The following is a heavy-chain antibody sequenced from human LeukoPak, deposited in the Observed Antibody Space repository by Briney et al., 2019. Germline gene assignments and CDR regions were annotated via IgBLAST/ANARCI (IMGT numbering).Heavy chain of an antibody. J-gene: IGHJ4*02. CDR1: GYTFTGYY. CDR3: AALGVWGTLDFDY. CDR2: INPNSGGT. D-gene: IGHD3-16*01. V-gene: IGHV1-2*02. Sequence: ASVKVSCKASGYTFTGYYMHWVRQAPGQGLEWMGWINPNSGGTNYAQKSQGRVTMTRDTSISTAYMELSRLRSDDTAVYYCAALGVWGTLDFDYWGQGTLVTVSS.